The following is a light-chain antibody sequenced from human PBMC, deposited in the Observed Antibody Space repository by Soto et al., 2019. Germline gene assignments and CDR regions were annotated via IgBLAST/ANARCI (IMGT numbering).Light chain of an antibody. CDR3: CSYAGSYSYV. CDR1: SSDVGDYKY. Sequence: QSGLTQPRSVSGSPGQSVTISCTGTSSDVGDYKYVSWYRQHPGKAPKLMIYDISERPSGVPDRFSGSKSGNTASLTISGLQAEDEADYYCCSYAGSYSYVFGTGTKLTVL. CDR2: DIS. V-gene: IGLV2-11*01. J-gene: IGLJ1*01.